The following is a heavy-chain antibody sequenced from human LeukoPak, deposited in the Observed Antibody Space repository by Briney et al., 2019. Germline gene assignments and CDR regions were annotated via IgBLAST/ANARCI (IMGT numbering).Heavy chain of an antibody. V-gene: IGHV1-2*06. D-gene: IGHD2-2*01. CDR2: INPNSGDT. J-gene: IGHJ4*02. CDR3: ARDYCSSTSCLFDY. CDR1: GYTFTGYH. Sequence: ASVKVSCKASGYTFTGYHMHWVRQAPGQGLEWMGRINPNSGDTNYAQKFQGRVTMTRDTSISTAYVELSRLRFDDTAVYYCARDYCSSTSCLFDYRGQGTLVTVSS.